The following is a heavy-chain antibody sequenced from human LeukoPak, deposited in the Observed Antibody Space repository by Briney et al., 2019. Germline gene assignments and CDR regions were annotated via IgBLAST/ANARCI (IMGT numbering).Heavy chain of an antibody. CDR2: IYYSGST. CDR3: ARIITMIVVVHDAFDI. D-gene: IGHD3-22*01. V-gene: IGHV4-39*01. Sequence: SETLSLXCTVSGGPISSSSYYWGWIRQPPGKGLEWIGSIYYSGSTYYNPSLKSRVTISVDTSKNQFSLKLSSVTAADTAVYYCARIITMIVVVHDAFDIWGQGTMVTVSS. J-gene: IGHJ3*02. CDR1: GGPISSSSYY.